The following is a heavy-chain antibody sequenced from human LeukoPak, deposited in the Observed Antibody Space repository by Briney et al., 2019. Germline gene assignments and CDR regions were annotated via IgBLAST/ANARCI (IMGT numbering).Heavy chain of an antibody. Sequence: PGRSLRLSCAASGFTFDDYAMHWVRHAPGKGLEWVSGISWNSGSIGYADSVKGRFTISRDNAKNSLYLQMNSLRAEDTALYYCAKALGFGELYYYMDVWGKGTTVTVSS. CDR2: ISWNSGSI. CDR1: GFTFDDYA. CDR3: AKALGFGELYYYMDV. V-gene: IGHV3-9*01. D-gene: IGHD3-10*01. J-gene: IGHJ6*03.